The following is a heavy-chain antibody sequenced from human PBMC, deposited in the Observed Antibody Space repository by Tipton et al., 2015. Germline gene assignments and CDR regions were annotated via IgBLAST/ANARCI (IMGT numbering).Heavy chain of an antibody. Sequence: QLVQSGAEVKKPGAAVKVSCKASGYTFTSHDINWVRQAPGQGLEWMAWMNPSSGDTAYAQKFQGRVTLTRNTSITTAYLEVSGLRSDDTAVYFCARGGVTVAIYYFAMYVWGQGTTVTVSS. CDR1: GYTFTSHD. CDR2: MNPSSGDT. D-gene: IGHD6-19*01. V-gene: IGHV1-8*01. CDR3: ARGGVTVAIYYFAMYV. J-gene: IGHJ6*02.